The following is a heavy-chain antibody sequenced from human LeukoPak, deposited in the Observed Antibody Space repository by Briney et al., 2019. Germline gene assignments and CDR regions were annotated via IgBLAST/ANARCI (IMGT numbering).Heavy chain of an antibody. CDR3: ARVDYGGNSI. Sequence: GASVKVSCKASGGTFSSYAISWVRQAPGQGLEWMGGIIPIFGTANYAQKFQGRVTITTDESTSTAYMELSSLRSEDTAVYYRARVDYGGNSIWGQGTLVTVSS. CDR1: GGTFSSYA. D-gene: IGHD4-23*01. J-gene: IGHJ4*02. CDR2: IIPIFGTA. V-gene: IGHV1-69*05.